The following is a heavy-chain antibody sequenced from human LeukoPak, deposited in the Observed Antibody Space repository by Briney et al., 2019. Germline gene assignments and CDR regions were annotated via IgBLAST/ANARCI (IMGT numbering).Heavy chain of an antibody. CDR1: GFTFSSYA. J-gene: IGHJ4*02. CDR3: AKALRIAVVVRY. CDR2: ISGNGGST. D-gene: IGHD6-19*01. V-gene: IGHV3-23*01. Sequence: PGGSLRLSCAASGFTFSSYAMSWVRQAPGKGLEWVSAISGNGGSTYYADSVKGRFTISRDNSKNTLYLQMDSLRAEDTAVYYCAKALRIAVVVRYWGQGTLVTVSS.